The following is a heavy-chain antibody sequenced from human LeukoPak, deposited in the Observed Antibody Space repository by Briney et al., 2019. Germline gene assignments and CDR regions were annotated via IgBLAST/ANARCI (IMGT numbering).Heavy chain of an antibody. D-gene: IGHD3-22*01. Sequence: SETLSLTCAVYGGSFSGYYWSWIRQPPGKGLEWIGEINDSGTTFYNPSLKSRLAISVDPSKNQFSVKLNSVTAADTAVYYCARGRDYYDSSGYQDAFDIWGQGTMVTVSS. V-gene: IGHV4-34*01. J-gene: IGHJ3*02. CDR3: ARGRDYYDSSGYQDAFDI. CDR2: INDSGTT. CDR1: GGSFSGYY.